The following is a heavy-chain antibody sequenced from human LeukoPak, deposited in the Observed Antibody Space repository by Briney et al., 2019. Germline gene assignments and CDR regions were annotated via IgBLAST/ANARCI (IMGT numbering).Heavy chain of an antibody. D-gene: IGHD4-11*01. CDR3: AREEGVTSQGQPRRSSSVDY. CDR1: GGSISSYY. CDR2: IYTSGST. Sequence: SETLSLTCTVSGGSISSYYWSWIRQPAGKGLEWIGRIYTSGSTNYNPSLKSRVTISVDTSKNQFSLKLSSVTAADTAVYYCAREEGVTSQGQPRRSSSVDYWGQGTLVTVSS. J-gene: IGHJ4*02. V-gene: IGHV4-4*07.